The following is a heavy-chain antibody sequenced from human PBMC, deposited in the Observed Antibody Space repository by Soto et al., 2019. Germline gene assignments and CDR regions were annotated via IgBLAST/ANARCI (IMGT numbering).Heavy chain of an antibody. D-gene: IGHD5-18*01. CDR3: ARAQGLYTYGNSADY. Sequence: QVPLVESGGGVVQPGRSLRLSCAASGFSFSDYAMDWVRQAPGEGLEWVAVIAYDGSNKYYADSVKGRFTISRDNSKNALYLQMDSLRAEDTAVYYCARAQGLYTYGNSADYWGQGTLGTVSA. J-gene: IGHJ4*02. CDR2: IAYDGSNK. V-gene: IGHV3-30*14. CDR1: GFSFSDYA.